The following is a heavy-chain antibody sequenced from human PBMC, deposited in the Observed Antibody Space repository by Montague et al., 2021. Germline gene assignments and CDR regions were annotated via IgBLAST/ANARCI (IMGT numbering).Heavy chain of an antibody. CDR3: ARDREHTYGRFFDP. CDR2: TRYNWNT. D-gene: IGHD3-16*01. V-gene: IGHV4-59*01. Sequence: SETLSLTCTVSGGSISTYHWIWLRQPPGKGLEWIGVTRYNWNTNYNYNPSLKSRVTISVDKSNNQFSLKLSSVTAADTAVYYCARDREHTYGRFFDPWGQGTLVTVSS. J-gene: IGHJ5*01. CDR1: GGSISTYH.